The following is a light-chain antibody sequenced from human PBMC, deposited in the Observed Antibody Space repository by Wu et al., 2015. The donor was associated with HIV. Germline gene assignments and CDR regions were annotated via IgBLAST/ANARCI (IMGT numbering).Light chain of an antibody. CDR3: QQSYRTPWT. CDR1: QSISSF. J-gene: IGKJ1*01. V-gene: IGKV1-39*01. Sequence: IQLTQSPSSLSASVGDRVTITCRASQSISSFLNWYQRQPGKAPKLLIYGASNLQSGVPSRFSGSGSGTDFTLTISSLQPEDFATYYCQQSYRTPWTFGQGTKVEIK. CDR2: GAS.